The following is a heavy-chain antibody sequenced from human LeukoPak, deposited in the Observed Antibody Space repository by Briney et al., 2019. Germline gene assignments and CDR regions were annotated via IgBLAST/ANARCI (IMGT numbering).Heavy chain of an antibody. Sequence: SVKVSCKASGGTFSSYAISWVRQAPGQGLEWMGRIIPILGIANYTQKFQGRVTITADKSTSTAYMELSSLRSEDTAVYYCARTTKRVGATGGFDYWGQGTLVTASS. CDR2: IIPILGIA. V-gene: IGHV1-69*04. D-gene: IGHD1-26*01. CDR1: GGTFSSYA. J-gene: IGHJ4*02. CDR3: ARTTKRVGATGGFDY.